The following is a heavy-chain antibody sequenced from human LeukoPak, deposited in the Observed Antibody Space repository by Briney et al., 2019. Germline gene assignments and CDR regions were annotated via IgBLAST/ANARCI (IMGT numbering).Heavy chain of an antibody. CDR1: GFTFSDHY. V-gene: IGHV3-72*01. Sequence: GGSLRLSCAASGFTFSDHYMDWVRQAPVKVLEWLGRIRKKVNGYTTEYAASVKGRFTISRDDLKNSLYLQMNSLQTEDSAVYYCAREGVVRGVTTSGLDVWGQGTTVTVSS. CDR3: AREGVVRGVTTSGLDV. D-gene: IGHD3-10*01. J-gene: IGHJ6*02. CDR2: IRKKVNGYTT.